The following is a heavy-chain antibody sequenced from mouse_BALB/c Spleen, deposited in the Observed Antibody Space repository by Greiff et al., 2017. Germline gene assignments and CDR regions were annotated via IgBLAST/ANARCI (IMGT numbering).Heavy chain of an antibody. D-gene: IGHD2-1*01. CDR2: IWSGGST. CDR3: ASLYYGNWYFDY. Sequence: VQLQQSGPGLVQPSQSLSITCTVSGFSLTSYGVHWVRQSPGKGLEWLGVIWSGGSTDYNAAFISRLSISKDNSKSQVFFKMNSLQANDTAIYYCASLYYGNWYFDYWGQGTTLTVSS. V-gene: IGHV2-2*02. J-gene: IGHJ2*01. CDR1: GFSLTSYG.